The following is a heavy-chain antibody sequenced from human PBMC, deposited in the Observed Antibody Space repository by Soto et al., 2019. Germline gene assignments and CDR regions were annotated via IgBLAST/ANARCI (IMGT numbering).Heavy chain of an antibody. CDR2: IYYSGST. J-gene: IGHJ4*02. CDR1: GGSISSGGYY. V-gene: IGHV4-31*03. D-gene: IGHD5-18*01. Sequence: QVQLQESGPGLVKPSQTLSLTCTVSGGSISSGGYYWSWIRQHPGKGLEWIGYIYYSGSTYYNPSLNTRVTISVDTSKNQFSLKLSSVTASDTGVYYCARSGYSYGPNPLLYWGQGTLVTVSS. CDR3: ARSGYSYGPNPLLY.